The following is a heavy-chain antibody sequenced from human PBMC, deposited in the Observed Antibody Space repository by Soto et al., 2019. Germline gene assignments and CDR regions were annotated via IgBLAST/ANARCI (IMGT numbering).Heavy chain of an antibody. CDR3: ARVARDSSDAFDI. V-gene: IGHV4-30-4*01. D-gene: IGHD3-22*01. CDR1: GGSISSGDYY. J-gene: IGHJ3*02. CDR2: IYYSGSA. Sequence: TLSLTCTVSGGSISSGDYYWSWIRQPPGKGLEWIGYIYYSGSAHYNPSLKSRVTISVEMSKNQFSLKLSSVTAADTAVYYCARVARDSSDAFDIWGQGTMVTVSS.